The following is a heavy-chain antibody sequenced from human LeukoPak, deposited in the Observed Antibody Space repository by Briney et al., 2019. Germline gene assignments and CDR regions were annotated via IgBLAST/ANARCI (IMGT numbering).Heavy chain of an antibody. V-gene: IGHV1-69*13. D-gene: IGHD1-26*01. CDR2: IIPIFGTA. Sequence: SVKVSCKASGGTFSSYAISWVRQAPGQGLEWMGGIIPIFGTANYAQKFQGRVTITADESTSTAYMELSSLRSEDTAVYYCARGHSGSYHVIDYWGQGTLVTVSS. J-gene: IGHJ4*02. CDR1: GGTFSSYA. CDR3: ARGHSGSYHVIDY.